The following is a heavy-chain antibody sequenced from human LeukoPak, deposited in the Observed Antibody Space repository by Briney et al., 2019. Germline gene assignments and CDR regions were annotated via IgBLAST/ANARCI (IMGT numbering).Heavy chain of an antibody. CDR3: ARDPPYSSSPESFDY. V-gene: IGHV3-33*08. Sequence: GGSLRLSCAASGFTFSSYAMSWVRQAPGKGLEWVAVIWYDGSNKYYADSVKGRFTISRDNSKNTLYLQMNSLRAEDTAVYYLARDPPYSSSPESFDYWGQGTLVTVSS. CDR2: IWYDGSNK. CDR1: GFTFSSYA. J-gene: IGHJ4*01. D-gene: IGHD6-13*01.